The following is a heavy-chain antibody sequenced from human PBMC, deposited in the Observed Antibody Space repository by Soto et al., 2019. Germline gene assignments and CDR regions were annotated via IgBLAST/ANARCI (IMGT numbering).Heavy chain of an antibody. CDR3: ARSYCRDGVRCNWFDP. CDR2: INYSGNT. J-gene: IGHJ5*02. V-gene: IGHV4-59*01. Sequence: QVQLQESGPGLVKPSETLSLTCTVSGGSMTTYYWGWIRQPPGKGLEWIGYINYSGNTKYNSSLKRRVTISVVTSKSQFSLKLTSVTAADTAVYYCARSYCRDGVRCNWFDPWGQGTLVTVSS. CDR1: GGSMTTYY. D-gene: IGHD2-15*01.